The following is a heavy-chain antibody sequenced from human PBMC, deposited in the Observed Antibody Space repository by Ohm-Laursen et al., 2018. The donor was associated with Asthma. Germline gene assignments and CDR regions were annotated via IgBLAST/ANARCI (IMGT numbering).Heavy chain of an antibody. CDR2: INAGNGNT. D-gene: IGHD5-12*01. V-gene: IGHV1-3*01. CDR3: AKVVGSGFLYYYYGMDV. Sequence: ASVKVSCKASGYTFTSYAMHWVRQAPGQRLEWMGWINAGNGNTKYSQKFQGRVTITRDTSASTAYMELNSLRAEDTAVYYCAKVVGSGFLYYYYGMDVWGQGTTVTVSS. J-gene: IGHJ6*02. CDR1: GYTFTSYA.